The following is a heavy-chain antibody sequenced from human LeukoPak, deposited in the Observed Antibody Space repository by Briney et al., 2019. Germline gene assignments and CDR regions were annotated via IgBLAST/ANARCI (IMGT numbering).Heavy chain of an antibody. V-gene: IGHV3-30*18. D-gene: IGHD5-12*01. J-gene: IGHJ4*02. Sequence: GGSLRLSCAASGFTFSSYGMHWVRQAPGKGLEWVAVISYDGSNKYYADSVKGRFTISRDNSKNTLYLQMNSLRAEDTAVYYCANGIVATTGFDYWGQGTLVTVSS. CDR2: ISYDGSNK. CDR1: GFTFSSYG. CDR3: ANGIVATTGFDY.